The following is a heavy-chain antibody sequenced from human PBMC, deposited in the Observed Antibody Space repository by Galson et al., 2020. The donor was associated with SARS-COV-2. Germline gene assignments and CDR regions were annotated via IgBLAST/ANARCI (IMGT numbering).Heavy chain of an antibody. CDR2: MYYSGSS. J-gene: IGHJ3*02. D-gene: IGHD4-4*01. Sequence: SETLSLTCTVSGGSISSGGYYWSWIRQHPGKGLECIVYMYYSGSSHYNPSLKSLVAFSVDTSKNQFSLKLSSVTAADTAVYFCARGGGGNDYTDNGAFDIWGQGTMVTVSS. CDR3: ARGGGGNDYTDNGAFDI. V-gene: IGHV4-31*01. CDR1: GGSISSGGYY.